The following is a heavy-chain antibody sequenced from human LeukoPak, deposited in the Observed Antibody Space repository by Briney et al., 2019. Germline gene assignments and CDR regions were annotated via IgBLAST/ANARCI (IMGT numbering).Heavy chain of an antibody. D-gene: IGHD3-10*01. J-gene: IGHJ3*02. V-gene: IGHV4-59*01. Sequence: WETLSLTCTVSGGSISSYYWNWIRQPPGKGLEWIGYIYYSGSTNYNPSLKSRVTISVDTSKNQFSLKLSSVTAADTAVYYCARVGGVTDAFDIWGQGTMATVSS. CDR3: ARVGGVTDAFDI. CDR2: IYYSGST. CDR1: GGSISSYY.